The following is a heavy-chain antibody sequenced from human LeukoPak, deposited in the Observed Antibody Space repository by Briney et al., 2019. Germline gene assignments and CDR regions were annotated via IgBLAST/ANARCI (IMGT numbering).Heavy chain of an antibody. D-gene: IGHD3-10*01. CDR2: ISSSSSTI. V-gene: IGHV3-48*04. J-gene: IGHJ4*02. Sequence: GGSLRLSCAASGFTFSSYSMNWVRQAPGKGLEWVSYISSSSSTIYYADSVKGRFTISRDNAKNSLYLQMNSLRAEDTAVYYCARVLYVVRGVILAFDYWGQGTLVTVSS. CDR3: ARVLYVVRGVILAFDY. CDR1: GFTFSSYS.